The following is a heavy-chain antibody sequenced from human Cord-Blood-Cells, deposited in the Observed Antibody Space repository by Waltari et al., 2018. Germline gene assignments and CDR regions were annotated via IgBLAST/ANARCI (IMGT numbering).Heavy chain of an antibody. Sequence: QVQLVESGGGVVQPGRSLRLSCAASGFTFSSYGMHRVRQAPGKGLEWVAVIWYDGSNKYYADSVKGRFTISRDNSKSTLYLQMNSLRAEDTAVYYCARRMRSGNLCDYWGQGTLVTVSS. D-gene: IGHD3-10*01. CDR1: GFTFSSYG. V-gene: IGHV3-33*01. CDR3: ARRMRSGNLCDY. J-gene: IGHJ4*02. CDR2: IWYDGSNK.